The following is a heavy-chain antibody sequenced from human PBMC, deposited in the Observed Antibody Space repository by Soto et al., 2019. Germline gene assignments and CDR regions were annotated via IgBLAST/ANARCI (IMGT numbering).Heavy chain of an antibody. D-gene: IGHD2-8*01. V-gene: IGHV4-31*03. CDR2: ISYSGST. CDR3: ARSAQWDGFDP. J-gene: IGHJ3*01. Sequence: QVQLQESGPGLVRPSQTLSLTCTVSVGSISTINYYWSWIRQHPEKGLEWIGYISYSGSTFYHSSLKSRVTISLDTSKKQFSLTLTSVTAADTAVYYCARSAQWDGFDPWGQGTMVTVSS. CDR1: VGSISTINYY.